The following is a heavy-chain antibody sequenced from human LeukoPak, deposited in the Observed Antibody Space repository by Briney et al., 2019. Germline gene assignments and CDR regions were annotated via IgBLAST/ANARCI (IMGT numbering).Heavy chain of an antibody. V-gene: IGHV1-2*02. J-gene: IGHJ4*02. Sequence: ASVKVSCKASTYTFTDNSIHWVRQASGQGPQWMGWINPNSGDTHYARNFQDRVTMTRDTSVSTAYMELTSLRSDDTAMYHCARENSFGSGSYIFDSWGQGTLVTVSS. D-gene: IGHD3-10*01. CDR2: INPNSGDT. CDR3: ARENSFGSGSYIFDS. CDR1: TYTFTDNS.